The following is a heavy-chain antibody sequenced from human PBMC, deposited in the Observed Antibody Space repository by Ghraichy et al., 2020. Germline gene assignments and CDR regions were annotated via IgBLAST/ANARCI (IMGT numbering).Heavy chain of an antibody. CDR2: IKSKTDGGTT. CDR1: GFTFSNAW. J-gene: IGHJ4*02. CDR3: TTDEGVPGIAAADY. Sequence: GGSLRLSCAASGFTFSNAWMSWVRQAPGKGLEWVGRIKSKTDGGTTDYAAPVKGRFTISRDDSKNTLYLQMNSLKTEDTAVYYCTTDEGVPGIAAADYWGKGTLVTVSS. V-gene: IGHV3-15*01. D-gene: IGHD6-13*01.